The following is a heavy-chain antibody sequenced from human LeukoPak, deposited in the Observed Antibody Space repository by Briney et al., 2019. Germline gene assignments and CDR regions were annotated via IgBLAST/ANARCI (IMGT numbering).Heavy chain of an antibody. V-gene: IGHV3-48*02. J-gene: IGHJ4*02. D-gene: IGHD3-9*01. CDR2: IRTSAEGASYA. Sequence: GSLRLSCATSGFRFSDYPMNWVRQAPGKGLEWVSNIRTSAEGASYAYYADSVKGRVTISRDDAKSTLYLHMNSLRDDDTAVYYCASDQRYAFDYWGQGILVTVSS. CDR1: GFRFSDYP. CDR3: ASDQRYAFDY.